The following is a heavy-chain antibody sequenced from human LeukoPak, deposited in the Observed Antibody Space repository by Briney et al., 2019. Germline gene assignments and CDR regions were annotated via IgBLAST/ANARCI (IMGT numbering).Heavy chain of an antibody. V-gene: IGHV4-59*01. J-gene: IGHJ4*02. CDR2: ISYSGNS. CDR3: ARGFGYSFGYIGY. D-gene: IGHD5-18*01. CDR1: GGSISSYY. Sequence: PSETLSLTCTVSGGSISSYYWNWIRQPPGKGLEWIAYISYSGNSNYNPSLKSRVTISVDTSKNQFSLKLTSVTAADTAVYYCARGFGYSFGYIGYWGQGTLVTVSS.